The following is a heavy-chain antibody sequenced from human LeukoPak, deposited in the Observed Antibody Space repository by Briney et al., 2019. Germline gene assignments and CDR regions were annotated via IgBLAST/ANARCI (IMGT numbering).Heavy chain of an antibody. D-gene: IGHD1-20*01. CDR1: GGSFSGYY. J-gene: IGHJ6*03. Sequence: SETLSLTCAVYGGSFSGYYWGWIRQPPGKGLEWIGSIYHSGSTYYNPSLKSRVTISVDTSKNQFSLKLSSVTAADTAVYYCARLYRGGGLAGTLGAYYYYYYMDVWGKGTTVTVSS. CDR2: IYHSGST. V-gene: IGHV4-38-2*01. CDR3: ARLYRGGGLAGTLGAYYYYYYMDV.